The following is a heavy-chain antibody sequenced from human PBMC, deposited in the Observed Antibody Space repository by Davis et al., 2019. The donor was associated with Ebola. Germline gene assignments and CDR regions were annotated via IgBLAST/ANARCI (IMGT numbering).Heavy chain of an antibody. J-gene: IGHJ4*02. CDR2: INSNGAIT. CDR3: ARRYYGSGTYYKDY. D-gene: IGHD3-10*01. V-gene: IGHV3-48*02. Sequence: GESLKISCAPSGFNFGGYSMNWVRQAPGKGLERVAYINSNGAITSYADSVKGRFTISRDNAKNSLYLQMNSLRDEDTAVYYCARRYYGSGTYYKDYWGQGTLVTVSS. CDR1: GFNFGGYS.